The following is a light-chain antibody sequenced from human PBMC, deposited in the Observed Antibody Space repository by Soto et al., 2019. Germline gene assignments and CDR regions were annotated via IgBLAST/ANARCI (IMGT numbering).Light chain of an antibody. CDR2: DAS. J-gene: IGKJ5*01. V-gene: IGKV3-11*01. CDR1: QSVSDF. CDR3: HQRQYWPPIT. Sequence: EIVMTQSPATLSVSPGERATLSCRASQSVSDFLDWYQQKPGQAPRLLIYDASNRATGIPARFSGSGSGTDFTLTISSLEPEDFAVYYCHQRQYWPPITFGQGTRLEIK.